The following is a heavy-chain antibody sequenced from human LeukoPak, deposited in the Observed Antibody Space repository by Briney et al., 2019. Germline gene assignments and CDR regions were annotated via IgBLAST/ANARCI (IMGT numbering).Heavy chain of an antibody. CDR3: ARASTVTTSWPYYYYYYMDV. D-gene: IGHD4-11*01. J-gene: IGHJ6*03. CDR2: ISYDGSNK. Sequence: GGSLRPSCAASGFTFSSYAMHWVRQAPGKGLEWVAVISYDGSNKYYADSVKGRFTISRDNSKNTLYLQMNSLRAEDTAVYYCARASTVTTSWPYYYYYYMDVWGKGTTVTVSS. CDR1: GFTFSSYA. V-gene: IGHV3-30*04.